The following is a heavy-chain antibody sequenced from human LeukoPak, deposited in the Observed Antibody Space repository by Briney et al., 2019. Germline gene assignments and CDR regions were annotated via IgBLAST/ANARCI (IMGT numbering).Heavy chain of an antibody. V-gene: IGHV4-39*07. CDR1: GASITSSPYY. D-gene: IGHD6-6*01. Sequence: SETLSLTCSVSGASITSSPYYWGWIRQPPGKGLEWIGSIYYNGSTYYDPSLKSRVTISVGTSKNQFSLKLSSVTAADTAVYYCARDEYSSSSGVGAFDIWGQGTMVTVSS. J-gene: IGHJ3*02. CDR2: IYYNGST. CDR3: ARDEYSSSSGVGAFDI.